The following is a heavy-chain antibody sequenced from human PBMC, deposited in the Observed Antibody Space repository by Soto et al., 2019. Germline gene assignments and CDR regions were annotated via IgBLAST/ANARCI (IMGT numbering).Heavy chain of an antibody. J-gene: IGHJ4*02. V-gene: IGHV3-30*02. CDR1: GFNFGTFG. Sequence: PGGSLRLSCAASGFNFGTFGMHWVRQAPGKGLEWVAFIWSDGSSKYYADSVKGRFTISRDNSKKMLYLQMNSLRAEDTAVYYCAKDIAEYSGYGLIDWWGQGTLVTVSS. CDR2: IWSDGSSK. D-gene: IGHD5-12*01. CDR3: AKDIAEYSGYGLIDW.